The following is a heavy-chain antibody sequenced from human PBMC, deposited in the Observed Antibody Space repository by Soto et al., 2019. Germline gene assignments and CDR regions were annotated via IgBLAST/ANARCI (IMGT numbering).Heavy chain of an antibody. CDR1: GGSISSYY. V-gene: IGHV4-59*01. J-gene: IGHJ4*02. D-gene: IGHD5-18*01. CDR3: AGTEYSYGPSYLDY. Sequence: SETLSLTCTVSGGSISSYYWSWIRQPPGKGLEWIGYIYYSGSTNYNPSLKSRVTISVDTSKNQFSLKLSSVTAADTAVYYCAGTEYSYGPSYLDYWGQGTLVTVSS. CDR2: IYYSGST.